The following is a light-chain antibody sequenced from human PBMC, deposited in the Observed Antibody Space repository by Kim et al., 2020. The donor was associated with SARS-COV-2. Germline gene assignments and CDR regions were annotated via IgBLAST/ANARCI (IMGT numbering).Light chain of an antibody. V-gene: IGKV1-5*01. CDR3: QQYNDFPGT. CDR2: DAS. J-gene: IGKJ1*01. CDR1: QNINNW. Sequence: DSQMTQSPSTLSASVGDRITITCRASQNINNWLAWYQQKSGKVPKLLIFDASSLEDGVPSRFSGSGSGTEFTLTINNLQPDDFATYCCQQYNDFPGTFGQGTKVDIK.